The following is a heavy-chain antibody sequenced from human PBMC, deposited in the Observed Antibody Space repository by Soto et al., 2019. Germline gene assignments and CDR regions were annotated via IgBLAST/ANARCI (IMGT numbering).Heavy chain of an antibody. J-gene: IGHJ6*02. CDR2: INPSGGST. Sequence: QVQLVQSGAEVKKPGASVKVSCKASGYTFTSYYMHWVRQAPGQGLEWMGIINPSGGSTSYAQKLQGRVTMSGERSTSTVYTELSSLRSEDTAVYYCARDPHGDTTYGLAVWGHGTTVAVSS. CDR1: GYTFTSYY. V-gene: IGHV1-46*04. D-gene: IGHD4-17*01. CDR3: ARDPHGDTTYGLAV.